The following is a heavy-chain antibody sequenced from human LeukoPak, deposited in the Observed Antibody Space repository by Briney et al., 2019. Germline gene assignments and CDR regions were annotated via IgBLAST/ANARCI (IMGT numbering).Heavy chain of an antibody. V-gene: IGHV3-7*01. D-gene: IGHD3-10*01. CDR3: AREGSGSYYKYFDY. CDR1: GFTFSSYW. J-gene: IGHJ4*02. Sequence: GGSLRLSCVASGFTFSSYWMSWVRQAPGKGLEWVANIKQDGSEKYYVDSVKGRFTISRDNAKNSLYLQMNSLRAEDTAVYYCAREGSGSYYKYFDYWGQGTLVTVSS. CDR2: IKQDGSEK.